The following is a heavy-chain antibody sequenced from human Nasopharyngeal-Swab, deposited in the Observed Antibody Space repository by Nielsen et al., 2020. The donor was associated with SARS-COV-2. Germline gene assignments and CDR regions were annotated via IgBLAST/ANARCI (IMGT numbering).Heavy chain of an antibody. CDR2: IKSKTDGGTT. CDR3: TTLDYYDSSGLSF. Sequence: GGSLRLSCAASGFTFSNAWMSWVRQAPGKGLEWVGRIKSKTDGGTTDYAAPVKGRFTISRDDSKNTLYLQMNSLKTEDTAVYYRTTLDYYDSSGLSFWGQGTLVTVSS. CDR1: GFTFSNAW. J-gene: IGHJ4*02. D-gene: IGHD3-22*01. V-gene: IGHV3-15*01.